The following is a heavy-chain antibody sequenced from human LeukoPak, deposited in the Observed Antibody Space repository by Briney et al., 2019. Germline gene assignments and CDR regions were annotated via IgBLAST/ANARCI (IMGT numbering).Heavy chain of an antibody. J-gene: IGHJ4*02. D-gene: IGHD2-8*01. CDR2: INPNSGGT. Sequence: ASVKVSCKASGYTFTGYYMHWVRQAPGQGLEWMGRINPNSGGTNYAQKFQGRVTMTRDTSISTAYMELSRLRSDDTAVYYCARDSGHCTNGVCYYRVLDYGGQGTLVTVSS. V-gene: IGHV1-2*06. CDR3: ARDSGHCTNGVCYYRVLDY. CDR1: GYTFTGYY.